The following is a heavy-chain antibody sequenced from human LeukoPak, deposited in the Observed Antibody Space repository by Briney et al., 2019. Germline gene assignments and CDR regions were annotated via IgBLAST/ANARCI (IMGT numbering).Heavy chain of an antibody. CDR3: ARGSSATYLNY. Sequence: GGSLRLSCAASGFTFSAYWMSWVRQAPGKGLEWVANLKQDGSEKYYVDSVKGRFTISRDNSKNTLYLQMNSLRAEDTAVYYCARGSSATYLNYWGQGTLVTVSS. V-gene: IGHV3-7*03. J-gene: IGHJ4*02. CDR2: LKQDGSEK. CDR1: GFTFSAYW. D-gene: IGHD2-15*01.